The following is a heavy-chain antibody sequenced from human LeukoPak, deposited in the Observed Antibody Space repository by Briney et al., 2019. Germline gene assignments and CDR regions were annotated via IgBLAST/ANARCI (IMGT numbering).Heavy chain of an antibody. Sequence: PGGSLRLSCAAYGFTFSSYSMNWVRQAPGKGLEWVSYISSSSSTIYYADSVKGRFTISRDNAKNSLYLQMNSLRVEDTAVYYCARDDGWIQLWLDYWGQGTLVTVSS. D-gene: IGHD5-18*01. CDR2: ISSSSSTI. J-gene: IGHJ4*02. CDR1: GFTFSSYS. V-gene: IGHV3-48*01. CDR3: ARDDGWIQLWLDY.